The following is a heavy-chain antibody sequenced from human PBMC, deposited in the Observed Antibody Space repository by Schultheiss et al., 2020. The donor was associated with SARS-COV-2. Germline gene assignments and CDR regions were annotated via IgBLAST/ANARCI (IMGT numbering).Heavy chain of an antibody. V-gene: IGHV5-51*01. D-gene: IGHD2-2*01. Sequence: GGSLRLSCKGSGYSFTSYWIGWVRQMPGKGLEWMGIIYPGDSDTRYSPSFQGLVTISADKSISTAYLQWSSLKASDTAMYYCARVRSLPAAIGWFDPWGQGTLVTVSS. CDR1: GYSFTSYW. CDR2: IYPGDSDT. CDR3: ARVRSLPAAIGWFDP. J-gene: IGHJ5*02.